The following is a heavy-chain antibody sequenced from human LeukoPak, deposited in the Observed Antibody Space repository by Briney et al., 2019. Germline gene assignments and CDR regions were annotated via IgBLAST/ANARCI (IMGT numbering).Heavy chain of an antibody. J-gene: IGHJ4*02. Sequence: GGSLRLSCAASGLTVISNYMSWVRQAPGKGLEWVSVIYGGVGTYYADSVKGRFIISRDNSKNTLYLQMNSLRVEDTAVYYCARIAAAGPVDYWGQGTLVTVSS. CDR3: ARIAAAGPVDY. V-gene: IGHV3-66*01. CDR2: IYGGVGT. CDR1: GLTVISNY. D-gene: IGHD6-25*01.